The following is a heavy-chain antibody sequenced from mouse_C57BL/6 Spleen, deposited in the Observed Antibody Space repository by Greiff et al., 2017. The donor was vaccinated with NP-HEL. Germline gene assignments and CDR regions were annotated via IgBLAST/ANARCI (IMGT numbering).Heavy chain of an antibody. CDR1: GFTFSDYG. D-gene: IGHD4-1*01. J-gene: IGHJ1*03. Sequence: EVQLVESGGGLVKPGGSLKLSCAASGFTFSDYGMHWVRQAPEKGLEWVAYISSGSSTIYSADTVKGRFTISRDNAKNTLFLQMTSLRSEDTAMYYCAKEMGPWYFDVWGTGTTVTVSS. CDR3: AKEMGPWYFDV. CDR2: ISSGSSTI. V-gene: IGHV5-17*01.